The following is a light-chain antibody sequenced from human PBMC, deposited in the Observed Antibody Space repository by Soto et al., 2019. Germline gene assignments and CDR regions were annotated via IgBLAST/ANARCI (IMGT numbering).Light chain of an antibody. Sequence: QSVLTQSPSASASLGASVKLTCTLSSGHSTYAIAWHQQQPEKGPRYLMKLDSDGSHSKGDGIPDRFSGSSSGAERYLTISSLQSEDEADYYCQTWATVPDGVFGGGTQLTVL. CDR2: LDSDGSH. CDR3: QTWATVPDGV. V-gene: IGLV4-69*01. CDR1: SGHSTYA. J-gene: IGLJ3*02.